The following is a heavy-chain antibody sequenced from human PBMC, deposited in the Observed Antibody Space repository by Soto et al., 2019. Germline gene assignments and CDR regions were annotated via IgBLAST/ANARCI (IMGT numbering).Heavy chain of an antibody. CDR1: GYTYTDYY. CDR2: INPNSGGT. J-gene: IGHJ4*02. CDR3: AREYNYGFDY. Sequence: QVQLVQSGAEVKKAGASVKVSCKASGYTYTDYYIHWVRQAPGQGLEWMGWINPNSGGTNYAQKFQGGVTMTRDTSISTAYMELSRLRSHDTAVYYCAREYNYGFDYWGQGTLVTVSS. V-gene: IGHV1-2*02. D-gene: IGHD5-18*01.